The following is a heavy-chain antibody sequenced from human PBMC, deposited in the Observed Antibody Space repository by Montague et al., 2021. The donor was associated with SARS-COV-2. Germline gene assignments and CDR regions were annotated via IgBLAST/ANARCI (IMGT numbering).Heavy chain of an antibody. CDR1: GFTFSSYA. J-gene: IGHJ6*02. Sequence: SLRLSCAASGFTFSSYAMHWVRQAPGKGLEWVAVISYDGSNKYYADSVKGRFTISRDNSKNTLCLQMNSLRAEDTAVYYCARDQEITMVRGAPLYGMDVWGQGTTVTVSS. V-gene: IGHV3-30-3*01. D-gene: IGHD3-10*01. CDR3: ARDQEITMVRGAPLYGMDV. CDR2: ISYDGSNK.